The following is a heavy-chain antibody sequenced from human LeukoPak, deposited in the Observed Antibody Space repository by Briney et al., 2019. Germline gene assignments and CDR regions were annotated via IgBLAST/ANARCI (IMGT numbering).Heavy chain of an antibody. CDR2: INHSGSA. Sequence: SETLSLTCAVFGGSFSGYHWTWIRQSPGKGLEWIGQINHSGSANYNRSLKRRVTITIESSKNQFSLELSSVTAADSAVYFCARGKYDSSDYSGGWYYFDYWGQGTLVTVSS. V-gene: IGHV4-34*01. J-gene: IGHJ4*02. CDR1: GGSFSGYH. D-gene: IGHD3-22*01. CDR3: ARGKYDSSDYSGGWYYFDY.